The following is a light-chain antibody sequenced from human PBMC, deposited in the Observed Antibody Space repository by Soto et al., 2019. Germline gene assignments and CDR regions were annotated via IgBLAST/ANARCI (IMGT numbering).Light chain of an antibody. CDR2: GAS. CDR3: QQYGSEPLT. Sequence: EIVLTQSPGTLSLSPGERATLSCRASQSVRSSYVAWYQQKPGQPPRLLIYGASSRATGIADRFSGSGSGTDFTLTISSLEPEDFAVYYCQQYGSEPLTFGGGTKVEIE. V-gene: IGKV3-20*01. CDR1: QSVRSSY. J-gene: IGKJ4*01.